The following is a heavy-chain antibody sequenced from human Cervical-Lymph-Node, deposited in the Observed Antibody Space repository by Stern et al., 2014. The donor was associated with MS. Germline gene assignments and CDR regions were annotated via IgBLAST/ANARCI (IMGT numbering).Heavy chain of an antibody. J-gene: IGHJ4*02. CDR3: ARDTSSPERSDW. D-gene: IGHD1-1*01. Sequence: VQVVQSGGGVIQPGGSLRLSCTASGFTVSRDYMTWVRQAPGKGLEWRSFITTFGSPVYTDSVKGRFTISRDDSKNTVYLHMTSLRAEDTAMYYCARDTSSPERSDWWGQGTLVTVSS. V-gene: IGHV3-53*01. CDR1: GFTVSRDY. CDR2: ITTFGSP.